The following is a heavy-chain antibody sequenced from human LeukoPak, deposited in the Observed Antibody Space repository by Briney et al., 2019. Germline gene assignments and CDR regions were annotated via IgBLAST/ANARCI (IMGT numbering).Heavy chain of an antibody. CDR3: ARDQGTYYDILTGSRNLEGWYFDL. CDR1: GGSISSSSYY. CDR2: IYYSGST. Sequence: PSETLSLTCTVSGGSISSSSYYWGWIRQPPGKGLEWIGSIYYSGSTYYNPSLKSRVTISVDTSKNQFSLKLSSVTAADTAVYYCARDQGTYYDILTGSRNLEGWYFDLWGRGTLVTVSS. J-gene: IGHJ2*01. D-gene: IGHD3-9*01. V-gene: IGHV4-39*02.